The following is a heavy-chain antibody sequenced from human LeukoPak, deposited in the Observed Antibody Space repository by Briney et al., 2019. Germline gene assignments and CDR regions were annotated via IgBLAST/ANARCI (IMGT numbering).Heavy chain of an antibody. Sequence: PGRSLRLSCAASGFTFSSYAMHWVRQAPGKGLEWVAVISYDGSNKYYADSVKGRFTISRDNSKNTLYLQMNSLRAEDTAVYYCARTLAVVMYYGMDVWGQGTTVTVSS. CDR2: ISYDGSNK. D-gene: IGHD3-22*01. CDR1: GFTFSSYA. J-gene: IGHJ6*02. CDR3: ARTLAVVMYYGMDV. V-gene: IGHV3-30-3*01.